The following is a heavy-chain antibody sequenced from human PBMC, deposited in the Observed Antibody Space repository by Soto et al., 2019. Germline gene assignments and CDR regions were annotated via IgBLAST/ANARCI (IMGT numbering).Heavy chain of an antibody. CDR2: ISSSGSTT. V-gene: IGHV3-48*03. CDR3: ARVAGSSGYYLYYYYYYGMDV. J-gene: IGHJ6*02. D-gene: IGHD3-22*01. CDR1: GFTFSSYE. Sequence: AGGSLRLSCAASGFTFSSYEMNWVRQAPGKGLEWVSYISSSGSTTYYADSVKGRFTISRDNAKSSLYLQMNSLRAEDTAVYYCARVAGSSGYYLYYYYYYGMDVWGQGTTVTVSS.